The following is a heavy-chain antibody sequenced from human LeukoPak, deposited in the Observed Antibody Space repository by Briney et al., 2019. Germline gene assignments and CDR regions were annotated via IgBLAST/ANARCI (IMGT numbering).Heavy chain of an antibody. CDR3: AKVGIGWVAFEN. CDR1: GFAFSNYG. Sequence: GGSLRLSCAASGFAFSNYGMTWVRQVPGKGLEWVAAVSDSGGGTFYAGSAKDRFTISRDNSKNTMFLQMNGLRSEDTAVYYCAKVGIGWVAFENWGQGTQVTVSS. CDR2: VSDSGGGT. J-gene: IGHJ4*02. V-gene: IGHV3-23*01. D-gene: IGHD2-15*01.